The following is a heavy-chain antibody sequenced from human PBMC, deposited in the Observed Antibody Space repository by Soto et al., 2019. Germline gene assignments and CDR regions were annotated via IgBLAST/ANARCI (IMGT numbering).Heavy chain of an antibody. J-gene: IGHJ4*02. D-gene: IGHD3-16*01. Sequence: QVQLQESGPGLVKPSQTLSLTCTVSGGSISSGGYYWSWIRQHPGKGLEWIGYIYYSGSTYYNPSRRSRVTRSVDTSTNQFCLKLICVTAAATAVYYCARVKSRWRNGAFGYWGQGTLVTVSS. V-gene: IGHV4-31*03. CDR1: GGSISSGGYY. CDR3: ARVKSRWRNGAFGY. CDR2: IYYSGST.